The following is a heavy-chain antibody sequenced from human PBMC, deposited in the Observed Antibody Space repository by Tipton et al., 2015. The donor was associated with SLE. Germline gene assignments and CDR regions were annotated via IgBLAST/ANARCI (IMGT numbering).Heavy chain of an antibody. V-gene: IGHV4-59*01. Sequence: TLSLTCTVSGGSISSYYWSWIRQPPGRGLEWIGSIYYTGSTYYSPSLKSRVTISVDTSKNQFSLKLSSVTAADTAVYYCARDHRAAAGTYYYYYMDVWGKGTTVTVSS. J-gene: IGHJ6*03. D-gene: IGHD6-13*01. CDR1: GGSISSYY. CDR3: ARDHRAAAGTYYYYYMDV. CDR2: IYYTGST.